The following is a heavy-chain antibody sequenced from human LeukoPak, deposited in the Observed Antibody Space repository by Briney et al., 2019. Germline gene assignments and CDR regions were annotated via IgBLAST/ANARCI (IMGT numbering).Heavy chain of an antibody. V-gene: IGHV3-23*01. CDR1: GFTFRSHD. Sequence: GGSLTLSCAASGFTFRSHDMSWVRQAPGKGLEWVSGISASGGSTFYADYVKGRFTISKDNSKNTLYLQMNGLRVEDTAVYYCVREGPRGLAFDIWGQGTMVTVSS. D-gene: IGHD3/OR15-3a*01. CDR2: ISASGGST. J-gene: IGHJ3*02. CDR3: VREGPRGLAFDI.